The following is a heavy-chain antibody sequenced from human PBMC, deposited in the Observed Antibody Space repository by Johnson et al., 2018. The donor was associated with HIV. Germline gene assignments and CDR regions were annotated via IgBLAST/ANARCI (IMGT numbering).Heavy chain of an antibody. J-gene: IGHJ3*02. V-gene: IGHV3-23*03. Sequence: VQLVESGGGLVQPGGSLRLSCAASGFTFSSYAMSWVRQAPGKGLAWVSVIYSGGSTYYADSVKGRFTLSRYNSKNQLYLQMNSLRAEDTALYYCARGGPYSSSGAFDIWGQGTMVTVSS. CDR1: GFTFSSYA. CDR2: IYSGGST. D-gene: IGHD6-13*01. CDR3: ARGGPYSSSGAFDI.